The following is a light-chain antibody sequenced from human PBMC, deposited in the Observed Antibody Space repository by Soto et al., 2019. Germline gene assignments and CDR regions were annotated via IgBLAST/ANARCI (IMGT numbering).Light chain of an antibody. CDR1: RGFSIYS. V-gene: IGKV3-20*01. J-gene: IGKJ1*01. CDR3: QQYDSSPRT. Sequence: ENVLTHAPGSLSFAPGGRATLSCRAIRGFSIYSLAWYQQKPCHSPMLVMYGTSNRATGIPDRFSGSGCGTDLTLTLSRMELEDFAVYYCQQYDSSPRTFGQGTKVDIK. CDR2: GTS.